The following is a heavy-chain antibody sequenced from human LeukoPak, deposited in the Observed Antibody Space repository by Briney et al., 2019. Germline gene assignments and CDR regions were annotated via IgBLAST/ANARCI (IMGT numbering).Heavy chain of an antibody. CDR1: GGTFSSYA. CDR3: GRVGYYCDNQFDY. D-gene: IGHD3-22*01. CDR2: IIPILGTA. Sequence: SVKVSCKGSGGTFSSYAISWVRQAPGQGLEWMGGIIPILGTANYEQMFPGRVTLTTAEDTSTAYMELSSLRSEDAAVYYCGRVGYYCDNQFDYWGQGTLVTVS. J-gene: IGHJ4*02. V-gene: IGHV1-69*05.